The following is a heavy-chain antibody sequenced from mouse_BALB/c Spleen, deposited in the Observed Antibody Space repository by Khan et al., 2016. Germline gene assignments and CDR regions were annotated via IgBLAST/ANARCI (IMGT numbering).Heavy chain of an antibody. Sequence: QVQLKQSGPELKKPGETVKISCKASGYTFTDYSIHWVKQAPGKGLKWMGWINTETGEPTYADDFRGRFAFSLETSASTAYLQINNLKNEDTATYFCARSRGSSYDYYAMDYWGQGTSVTVSS. V-gene: IGHV9-2-1*01. J-gene: IGHJ4*01. CDR1: GYTFTDYS. D-gene: IGHD1-1*01. CDR3: ARSRGSSYDYYAMDY. CDR2: INTETGEP.